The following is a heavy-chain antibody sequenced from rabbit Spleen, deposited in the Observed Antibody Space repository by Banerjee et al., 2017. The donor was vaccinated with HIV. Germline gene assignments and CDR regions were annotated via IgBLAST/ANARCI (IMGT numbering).Heavy chain of an antibody. Sequence: QSLEESGGDLVKPGASLTLTCTASGVSFSTNHYMCWVRQAPGKGLEWIACIEGGSSTFSYFASWAKGRFTISKTSSTTVTLQMTSLTAADTATYFCARNYVNVFDPWGPGTLVTVS. D-gene: IGHD1-1*01. CDR2: IEGGSSTFS. CDR1: GVSFSTNHY. CDR3: ARNYVNVFDP. V-gene: IGHV1S40*01. J-gene: IGHJ2*01.